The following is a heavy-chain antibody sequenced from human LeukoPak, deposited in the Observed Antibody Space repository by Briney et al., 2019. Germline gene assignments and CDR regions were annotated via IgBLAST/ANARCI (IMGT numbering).Heavy chain of an antibody. J-gene: IGHJ6*02. Sequence: PSQALSLTCAVSGGSISSGGYYWSWIRQPPGKGLEWIGYIYYSGSTNYNPSLKSRVTISVDTSKNQFSLKLSSVTAADTAVYYCARDFPVNSGSYYYYGMDVWGQGTTVTVSS. V-gene: IGHV4-61*08. CDR2: IYYSGST. CDR1: GGSISSGGYY. D-gene: IGHD1-26*01. CDR3: ARDFPVNSGSYYYYGMDV.